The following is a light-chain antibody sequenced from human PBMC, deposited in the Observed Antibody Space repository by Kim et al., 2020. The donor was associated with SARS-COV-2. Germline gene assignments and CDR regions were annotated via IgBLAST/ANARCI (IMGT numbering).Light chain of an antibody. Sequence: SYELTQPLSVSVALGQTARITCGGNNIGSKNVHWYQQKPGQAPVLVIYRDSNRPSGIPERFSGSNSGNTATLTISRAQAGDEADYYCQLWDSSPHVVFGGGTHLTVL. CDR2: RDS. CDR1: NIGSKN. J-gene: IGLJ2*01. V-gene: IGLV3-9*01. CDR3: QLWDSSPHVV.